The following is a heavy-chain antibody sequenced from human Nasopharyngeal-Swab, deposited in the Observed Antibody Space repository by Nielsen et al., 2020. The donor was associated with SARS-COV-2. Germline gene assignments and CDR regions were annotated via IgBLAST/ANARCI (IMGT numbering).Heavy chain of an antibody. J-gene: IGHJ5*02. V-gene: IGHV3-30*02. CDR1: GFTFSSYG. CDR2: IRYDGSNK. D-gene: IGHD2-2*01. CDR3: AKPNCSSTRCYHRWFDP. Sequence: GGSLRLSCAASGFTFSSYGMHWVRQAPGKGLEWVAFIRYDGSNKYYADSVKGRFTISRDNSKNTLYLQMNSLRAEDTAVYYCAKPNCSSTRCYHRWFDPWGQGTLVTVSS.